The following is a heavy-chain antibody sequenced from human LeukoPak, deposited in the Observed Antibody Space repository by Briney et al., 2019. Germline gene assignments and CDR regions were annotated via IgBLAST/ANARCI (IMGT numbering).Heavy chain of an antibody. D-gene: IGHD6-19*01. Sequence: SQTLSLTCAISGDSVSSNSAAWNWIRQSPSRGLEWLGRTYYRSKWYNDYAVSVKSRITINPDTSKSQFSLQLNSVTPEDTAVYYCARDPGSGWYSSRYFDYWGQGTLVTVSS. J-gene: IGHJ4*02. CDR3: ARDPGSGWYSSRYFDY. CDR2: TYYRSKWYN. CDR1: GDSVSSNSAA. V-gene: IGHV6-1*01.